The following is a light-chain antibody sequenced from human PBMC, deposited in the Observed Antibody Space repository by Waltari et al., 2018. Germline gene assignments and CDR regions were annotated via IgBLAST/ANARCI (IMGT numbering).Light chain of an antibody. CDR3: QQYGSSVMYT. V-gene: IGKV3-20*01. J-gene: IGKJ2*01. CDR1: QSITKKY. Sequence: VLTQSPGTLSLSPGERATLPCRASQSITKKYFAWYQQKPGQAPSLFIYGASSRAAGVPDRFSGSGSGTDFTLTISRLEPEDFAVYYCQQYGSSVMYTFGQGTKLEIK. CDR2: GAS.